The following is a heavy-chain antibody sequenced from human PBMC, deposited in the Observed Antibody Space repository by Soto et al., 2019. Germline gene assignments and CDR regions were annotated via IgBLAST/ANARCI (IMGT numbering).Heavy chain of an antibody. V-gene: IGHV4-34*01. CDR1: GGSFSGYY. J-gene: IGHJ5*02. CDR3: ARRLTVDIVVVVAATVSNWFDP. D-gene: IGHD2-15*01. Sequence: QVQLQQWGAGLLKPSETLSLTCAVYGGSFSGYYWSWIRQPPGKGLEWIGEINHSGSTNYNPSLKSRVTISVDTSKNQFSLKLSSVTAADTAVYYCARRLTVDIVVVVAATVSNWFDPWGQGTLVTVSS. CDR2: INHSGST.